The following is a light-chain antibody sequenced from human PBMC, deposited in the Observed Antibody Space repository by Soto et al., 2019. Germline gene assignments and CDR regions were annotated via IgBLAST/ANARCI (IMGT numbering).Light chain of an antibody. Sequence: QSVLIQPACVSGSPGQSITISCTGTTSDVGGYNHVSWFQQHPGKVPKLMIYDVNNRPSGVSNRFSGSKSGNTASLTISGLQAEDEADYYCSSYTNTNTLVFGGGTKLTVL. CDR2: DVN. V-gene: IGLV2-14*01. J-gene: IGLJ2*01. CDR3: SSYTNTNTLV. CDR1: TSDVGGYNH.